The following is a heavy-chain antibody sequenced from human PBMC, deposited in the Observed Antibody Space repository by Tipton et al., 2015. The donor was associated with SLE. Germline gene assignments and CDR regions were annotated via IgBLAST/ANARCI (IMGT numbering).Heavy chain of an antibody. CDR2: IYYIGSGST. Sequence: TLSLTCTVSGGSVSSVGYYWSWIRLQPGKGLEWIGYIYYIGSGSTSYNPSLKSRLTISVDTSKNQFSLKLSSVTAADTAVYYCARDRSRGYGSFYDWGQGTLVTVSS. V-gene: IGHV4-31*03. J-gene: IGHJ4*02. CDR3: ARDRSRGYGSFYD. D-gene: IGHD3-22*01. CDR1: GGSVSSVGYY.